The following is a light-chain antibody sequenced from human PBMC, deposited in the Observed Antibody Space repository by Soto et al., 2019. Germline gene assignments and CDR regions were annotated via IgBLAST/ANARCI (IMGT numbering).Light chain of an antibody. V-gene: IGKV3-11*01. J-gene: IGKJ2*01. CDR2: DAS. CDR1: QSVGSY. Sequence: EIVLTQSPATLSLSSGERATFSCRASQSVGSYLAWYQQKHGQPPRLLIYDASNRATGIPARLSGSGSGTDFTITSSSLEPEDVGVCYCQQRSIWPRNTFGLGTKLEIK. CDR3: QQRSIWPRNT.